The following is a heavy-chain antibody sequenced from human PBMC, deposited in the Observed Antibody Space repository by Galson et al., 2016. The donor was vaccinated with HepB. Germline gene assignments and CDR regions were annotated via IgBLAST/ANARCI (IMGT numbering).Heavy chain of an antibody. CDR3: ASAYQYTLDY. CDR1: GLTFSNFR. V-gene: IGHV3-7*02. D-gene: IGHD1-1*01. J-gene: IGHJ4*02. Sequence: SLRLSCAASGLTFSNFRMTWVRQAPGKGLEWVANINQGGTEKHYLDSVRGRFTISRDNAKSSLFLQMNSLRAEDTAVYFCASAYQYTLDYWGQGTLVTVSS. CDR2: INQGGTEK.